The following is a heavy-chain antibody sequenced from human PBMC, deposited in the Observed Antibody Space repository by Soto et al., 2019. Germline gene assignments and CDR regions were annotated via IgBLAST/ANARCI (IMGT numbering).Heavy chain of an antibody. Sequence: SETLSLTCTVSGGSISSGGCYWSWIRQRPVKGLEWIGYIYYSGSTYYNPALKSRVTISVDTSKNQFSLKLSSVTAADTAVYYCARDHSSYDFWSGYFDYWGQGTLVTVSS. D-gene: IGHD3-3*01. CDR3: ARDHSSYDFWSGYFDY. CDR1: GGSISSGGCY. CDR2: IYYSGST. J-gene: IGHJ4*02. V-gene: IGHV4-31*03.